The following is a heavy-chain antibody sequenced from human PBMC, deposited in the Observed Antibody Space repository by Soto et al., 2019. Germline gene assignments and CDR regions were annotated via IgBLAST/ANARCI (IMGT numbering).Heavy chain of an antibody. D-gene: IGHD2-2*01. CDR2: VNGGGSGT. Sequence: GGSLRLSCAASGFSFNNYWMHWVRQAPGKGRVWVSRVNGGGSGTAYADSVEGRFTISRDNSKNTLYLQMNSLRAEDTAVYYCAKKAVGYCSSTSCSIDYWGQGTLVTLSS. CDR1: GFSFNNYW. J-gene: IGHJ4*01. V-gene: IGHV3-74*01. CDR3: AKKAVGYCSSTSCSIDY.